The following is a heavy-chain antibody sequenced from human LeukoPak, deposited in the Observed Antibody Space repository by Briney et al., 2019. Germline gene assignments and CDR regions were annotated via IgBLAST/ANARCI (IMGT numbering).Heavy chain of an antibody. CDR2: INHSGST. CDR3: AKYSYGYPNWFDP. CDR1: GGSISSSPYY. V-gene: IGHV4-39*07. J-gene: IGHJ5*02. D-gene: IGHD5-18*01. Sequence: SETLSLTCTVSGGSISSSPYYWGWIRQPPGKGLEWIGEINHSGSTSYNPSLKSRVTISVDTSKNQFSLKLSSVTAADTAVYYCAKYSYGYPNWFDPWGQGTLVTVSS.